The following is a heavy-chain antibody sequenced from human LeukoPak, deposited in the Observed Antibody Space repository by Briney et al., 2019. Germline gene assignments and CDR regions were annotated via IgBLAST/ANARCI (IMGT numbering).Heavy chain of an antibody. CDR1: GGSISSYY. CDR2: IYYSGST. CDR3: ARVKEDYGVVPYNWFDP. V-gene: IGHV4-59*01. D-gene: IGHD4-17*01. Sequence: SETLSLTCTVSGGSISSYYWSWIRQPPGKGLEWNGYIYYSGSTNYNPSLKSRLTISLDTSKNQFSLKLSSVTAADTALYYCARVKEDYGVVPYNWFDPWGQGTLVTVSS. J-gene: IGHJ5*02.